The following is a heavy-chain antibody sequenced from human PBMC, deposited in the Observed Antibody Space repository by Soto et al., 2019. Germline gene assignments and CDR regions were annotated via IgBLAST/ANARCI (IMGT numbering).Heavy chain of an antibody. D-gene: IGHD3-10*01. Sequence: QVQLVQSGAEVQKPGSSVKVSCKTSGVSFNNNGIGWVRQAPGHGLEWMGGVSPPFRTSNYARKFQGRISLTADASTGTVNMELSSLTSEDTAQYYCASVLYYGSGSYSPYGMDVWGQGTTVTVSS. CDR1: GVSFNNNG. CDR2: VSPPFRTS. CDR3: ASVLYYGSGSYSPYGMDV. J-gene: IGHJ6*02. V-gene: IGHV1-69*01.